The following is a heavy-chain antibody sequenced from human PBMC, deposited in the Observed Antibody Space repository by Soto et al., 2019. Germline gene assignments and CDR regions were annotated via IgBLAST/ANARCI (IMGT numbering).Heavy chain of an antibody. CDR1: GGTFISYG. CDR2: IMPLFGTT. CDR3: AREGGQYQFFDF. Sequence: QVQLVQSGAEVRKPGSSVRVSCKTSGGTFISYGISWVRQAPGQGLEWMGGIMPLFGTTKYAQKFQGRLTITADESTTTAYMELTGLRFEDTAVYYCAREGGQYQFFDFWGQGTLVTVPS. D-gene: IGHD2-2*01. V-gene: IGHV1-69*01. J-gene: IGHJ4*02.